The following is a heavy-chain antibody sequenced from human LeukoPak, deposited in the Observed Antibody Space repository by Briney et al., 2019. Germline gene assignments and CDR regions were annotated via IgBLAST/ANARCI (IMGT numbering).Heavy chain of an antibody. J-gene: IGHJ6*03. CDR2: INHSGST. D-gene: IGHD2-2*01. CDR3: AREGRYQLLRRYYYMDV. V-gene: IGHV4-34*01. Sequence: PSETLSLTCAVYGGSFSGYYWSWIRQPPGKGLEWIGEINHSGSTNYNPSLKSRVTISVDTSKNQFSLKLSSVTAADTAVYYCAREGRYQLLRRYYYMDVWGKGTTVTISS. CDR1: GGSFSGYY.